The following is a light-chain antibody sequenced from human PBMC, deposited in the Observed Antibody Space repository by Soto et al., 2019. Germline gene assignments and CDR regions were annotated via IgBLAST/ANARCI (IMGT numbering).Light chain of an antibody. CDR1: QSVRTY. V-gene: IGKV3-11*01. J-gene: IGKJ3*01. CDR3: QQRSTPFT. Sequence: EIVLTQSPATLSLSPGERATLSCRASQSVRTYLAWYQHKPGHAPRLLIYDASKRATGIPARFSGSGSGTDFTLTISSLDPEDFAVYYCQQRSTPFTFGPGTNVDIK. CDR2: DAS.